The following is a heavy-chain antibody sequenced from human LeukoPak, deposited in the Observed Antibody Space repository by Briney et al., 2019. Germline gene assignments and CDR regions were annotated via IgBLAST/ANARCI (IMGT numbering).Heavy chain of an antibody. V-gene: IGHV3-33*01. J-gene: IGHJ4*02. CDR2: IAYDGSRA. Sequence: GGSLRLSCAGSGFTFGGYGMHWFRQTPGKGLEWVAVIAYDGSRAFCADSVKGRFTISRDNSKSTVSVQMDDLRAEDTAVYYCTRYNNDHFDYWGQGTLVTVSS. CDR3: TRYNNDHFDY. CDR1: GFTFGGYG. D-gene: IGHD1-14*01.